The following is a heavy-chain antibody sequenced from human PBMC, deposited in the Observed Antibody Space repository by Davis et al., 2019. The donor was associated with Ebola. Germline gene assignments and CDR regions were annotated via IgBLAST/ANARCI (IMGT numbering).Heavy chain of an antibody. D-gene: IGHD2-2*01. J-gene: IGHJ5*02. CDR1: GASIDYGGYY. Sequence: PSETLSLTCTVSGASIDYGGYYWSWIRQRPGEGLEWIGYILYSGSAYYNPSLESRVTISLDRSQNQFSLKVKSVTAADTAVYYCARDKGEYCSSATCGFDPWGPGILVAVSS. V-gene: IGHV4-31*02. CDR2: ILYSGSA. CDR3: ARDKGEYCSSATCGFDP.